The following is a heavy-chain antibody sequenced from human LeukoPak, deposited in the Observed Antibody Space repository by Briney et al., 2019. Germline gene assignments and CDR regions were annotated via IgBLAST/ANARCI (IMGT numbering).Heavy chain of an antibody. Sequence: ASVKVSCKASGYTFTGYYMHWVRQAPGQGREWMGWINPNSGGTNYAQKFQGRVTMTRDTSISTAYMELSRLRSDDTAVYYCARKRTYYYDSSGARDYYYYMDVWGKGTTVTVSS. D-gene: IGHD3-22*01. V-gene: IGHV1-2*02. CDR2: INPNSGGT. J-gene: IGHJ6*03. CDR3: ARKRTYYYDSSGARDYYYYMDV. CDR1: GYTFTGYY.